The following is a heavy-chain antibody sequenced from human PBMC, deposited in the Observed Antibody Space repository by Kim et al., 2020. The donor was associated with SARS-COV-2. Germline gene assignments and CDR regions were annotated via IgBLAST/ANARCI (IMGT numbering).Heavy chain of an antibody. D-gene: IGHD3-9*01. V-gene: IGHV3-7*01. CDR3: ARGARDILTGYYMYYFDY. CDR2: IKQDGSEK. CDR1: GFTFSSYW. J-gene: IGHJ4*02. Sequence: GGSLRLSCAASGFTFSSYWMSWVRQAPGKGLEWVANIKQDGSEKYYVDSVKGRFTISRDNAKNSLYLQMNSLRAEDTAVYYCARGARDILTGYYMYYFDYWGQGTLVTVSS.